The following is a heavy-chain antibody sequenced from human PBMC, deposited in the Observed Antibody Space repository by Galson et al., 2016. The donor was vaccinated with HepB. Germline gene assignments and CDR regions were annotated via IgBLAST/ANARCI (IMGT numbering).Heavy chain of an antibody. CDR1: GFTFSSYN. J-gene: IGHJ4*02. CDR2: ISGSSSTI. CDR3: ARWWGSYYFDY. Sequence: SLRLSCAASGFTFSSYNMNWVRQAPGKGLEWISYISGSSSTIYYADSVKGRFTISRDNAKNFLYLQMNSLRDEDTAVYYCARWWGSYYFDYWGQGTLVTVSS. D-gene: IGHD2-15*01. V-gene: IGHV3-48*02.